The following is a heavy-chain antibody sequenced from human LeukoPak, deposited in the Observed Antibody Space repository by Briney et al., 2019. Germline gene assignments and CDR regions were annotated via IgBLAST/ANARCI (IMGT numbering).Heavy chain of an antibody. V-gene: IGHV3-23*01. CDR1: GFTFSRYS. Sequence: PGGSLRLSCAASGFTFSRYSVNWVRQAPGKGLEWVSAISDSGNTYHADSVKGRFTISRDSSKNTLFLQMNRLRPEDAAVYYCAKAPVTTCRGAYCYPFDYWGQGTLVTVSS. CDR3: AKAPVTTCRGAYCYPFDY. CDR2: ISDSGNT. D-gene: IGHD2-21*01. J-gene: IGHJ4*02.